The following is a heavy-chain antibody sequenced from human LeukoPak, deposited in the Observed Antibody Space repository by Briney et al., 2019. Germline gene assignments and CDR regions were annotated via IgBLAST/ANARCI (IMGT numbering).Heavy chain of an antibody. D-gene: IGHD5-18*01. J-gene: IGHJ6*03. CDR2: IKQDGSEK. V-gene: IGHV3-7*01. CDR1: GFTFSSYW. Sequence: AGGSLRLSCAASGFTFSSYWMSWVRQAPGKGLEWVANIKQDGSEKYYVDSVKGRFTISRDNAKNSLYLQMNSLRAEDTAVYYCARGRYSYGYNMDVWGKGTTVTVSS. CDR3: ARGRYSYGYNMDV.